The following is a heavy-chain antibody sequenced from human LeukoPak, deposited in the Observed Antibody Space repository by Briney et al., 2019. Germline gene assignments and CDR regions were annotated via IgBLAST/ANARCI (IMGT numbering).Heavy chain of an antibody. CDR2: INPKSGVT. CDR1: GYTFTDYY. CDR3: ARALGNYYDSTVYQAY. Sequence: GASMKVSCNTSGYTFTDYYIHWVRQAPGQGLEWMGWINPKSGVTNYAQNFQDRVTLTSDTSISTAYMDLSGLPSGDTAVYYCARALGNYYDSTVYQAYWGQGHLVTVSS. V-gene: IGHV1-2*02. J-gene: IGHJ4*02. D-gene: IGHD3-22*01.